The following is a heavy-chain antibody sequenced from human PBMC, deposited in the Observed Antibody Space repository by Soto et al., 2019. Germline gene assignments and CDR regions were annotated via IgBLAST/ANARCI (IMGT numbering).Heavy chain of an antibody. D-gene: IGHD1-26*01. CDR1: GFTFSSYA. V-gene: IGHV3-23*01. J-gene: IGHJ4*02. CDR2: ISGSGGST. CDR3: AKRFSGSQTAGADY. Sequence: EVQLLESGGGLVQPGGSLRLSCAASGFTFSSYAMTWVRQAPGKGLEYVSGISGSGGSTYYADSVKGRFTMSRDNTKNTLYLQMNSLRAEDTAIYYCAKRFSGSQTAGADYWGQGTLVAVSS.